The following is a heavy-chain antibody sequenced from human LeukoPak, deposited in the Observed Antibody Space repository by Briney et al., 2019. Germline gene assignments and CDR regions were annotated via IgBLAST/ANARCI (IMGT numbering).Heavy chain of an antibody. CDR3: ARAGVKLIISGPPAIHYYYYYYMDV. J-gene: IGHJ6*03. CDR1: GGSFSGYY. Sequence: SETLSLTCAVYGGSFSGYYWSWIRQPPGKGLEWIGEINHSGSINYNPSLKSRVTISVDTSKNQFSLKLSSVTAADTAVYYCARAGVKLIISGPPAIHYYYYYYMDVWGKGTTVTVSS. CDR2: INHSGSI. D-gene: IGHD2-15*01. V-gene: IGHV4-34*01.